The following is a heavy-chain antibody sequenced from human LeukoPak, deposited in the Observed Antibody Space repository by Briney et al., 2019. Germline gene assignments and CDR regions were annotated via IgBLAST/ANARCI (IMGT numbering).Heavy chain of an antibody. CDR1: GGSISSGDYY. D-gene: IGHD3-3*01. Sequence: SETLSLTCTVSGGSISSGDYYWSWIRQPPGKGLEWIGYIYYSGSTYYNPSLKSRVSISVDTSKNQFSLKLSSVTAADTAVYYCARDFGGSYFDYWGQGTLVTVSS. CDR3: ARDFGGSYFDY. V-gene: IGHV4-30-4*08. J-gene: IGHJ4*02. CDR2: IYYSGST.